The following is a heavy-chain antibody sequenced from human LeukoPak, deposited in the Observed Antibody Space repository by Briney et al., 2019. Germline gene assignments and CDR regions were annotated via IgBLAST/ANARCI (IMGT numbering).Heavy chain of an antibody. CDR3: ARRSSTRLRDFDY. CDR1: GGSFSGYY. V-gene: IGHV4-34*01. J-gene: IGHJ4*02. CDR2: INHSGST. Sequence: SETLSLTCAVYGGSFSGYYWSWIRQPPGKGLEWIGEINHSGSTNYNPSLKSRVTISVDTSKNQFSLKLSSVTAADTAVYYCARRSSTRLRDFDYWGQGTLVTVSS.